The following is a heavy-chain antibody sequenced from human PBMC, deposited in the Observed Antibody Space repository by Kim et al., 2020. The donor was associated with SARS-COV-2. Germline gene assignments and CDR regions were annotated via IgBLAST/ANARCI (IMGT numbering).Heavy chain of an antibody. J-gene: IGHJ5*02. Sequence: SETLSLTCTVSGVSISSGDYYWTWIRQHPGKSLDWIGYIFHIGTTYYNPSLKSRVSMSQDTSNNQFSLNLYSVTAADTAVYYCARIVRYKWHYDLWGLGTLVTVSS. V-gene: IGHV4-31*03. CDR2: IFHIGTT. D-gene: IGHD1-7*01. CDR1: GVSISSGDYY. CDR3: ARIVRYKWHYDL.